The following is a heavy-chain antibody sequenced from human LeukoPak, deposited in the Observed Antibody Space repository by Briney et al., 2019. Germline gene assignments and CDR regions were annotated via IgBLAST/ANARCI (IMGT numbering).Heavy chain of an antibody. CDR3: ARDRYSSGWLPTGGFDP. J-gene: IGHJ5*02. CDR1: GFTFSSYS. Sequence: GGSLRLSCAASGFTFSSYSMNWVRQAPGKGLEWVSYISSSSSTIYYADSVKGRFTISRDNAKNSLYLQMNSLRAEDTAAYYCARDRYSSGWLPTGGFDPWGQGTLVTVSS. V-gene: IGHV3-48*01. D-gene: IGHD6-19*01. CDR2: ISSSSSTI.